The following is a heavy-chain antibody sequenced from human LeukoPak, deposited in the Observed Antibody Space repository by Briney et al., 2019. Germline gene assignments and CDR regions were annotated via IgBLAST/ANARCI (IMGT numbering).Heavy chain of an antibody. CDR1: GFTFSSYG. V-gene: IGHV3-30*18. J-gene: IGHJ1*01. D-gene: IGHD4-17*01. CDR3: VKGPDYGDWRWYFQH. Sequence: PGGSLRLSCAASGFTFSSYGMHWVRQAPGKGLEWVAVISYDGSNKYYADSVTGRFTISRDNSKNTLYLQMNSLRAEDTAVYYCVKGPDYGDWRWYFQHWGQGTLVTVSS. CDR2: ISYDGSNK.